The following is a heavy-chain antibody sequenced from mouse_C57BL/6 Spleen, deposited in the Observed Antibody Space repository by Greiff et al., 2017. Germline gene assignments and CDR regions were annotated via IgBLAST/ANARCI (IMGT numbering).Heavy chain of an antibody. Sequence: VQLQQSGAELVRPGTSVKMSCKASGYTFTNYWIGWAKQRPGHGLEWIGDIYPGGGYTNYNEKFKGKATLTADKSSSTAYMQFSSLTSGDSAIYSGARCPLTGPSYWYFGVWGTGTTVTVSS. V-gene: IGHV1-63*01. J-gene: IGHJ1*03. CDR1: GYTFTNYW. CDR2: IYPGGGYT. CDR3: ARCPLTGPSYWYFGV. D-gene: IGHD4-1*01.